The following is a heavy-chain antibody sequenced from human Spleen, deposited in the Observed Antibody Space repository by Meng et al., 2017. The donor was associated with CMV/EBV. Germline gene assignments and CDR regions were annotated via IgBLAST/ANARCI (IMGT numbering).Heavy chain of an antibody. CDR3: AKDSLVGAAGFDY. J-gene: IGHJ4*02. D-gene: IGHD2-15*01. Sequence: GESLKISCAASEFTVSDHYMNWVCQAPGKGLEWVSVIYSGGSSDYADSVKGRFTISRDNSKNTLYLQMSSLRAEDTAVYYCAKDSLVGAAGFDYWGQGTLVTVSS. V-gene: IGHV3-53*01. CDR2: IYSGGSS. CDR1: EFTVSDHY.